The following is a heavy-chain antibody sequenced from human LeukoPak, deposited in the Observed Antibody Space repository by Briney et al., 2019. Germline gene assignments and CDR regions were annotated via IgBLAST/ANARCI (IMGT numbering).Heavy chain of an antibody. CDR1: GGSISSHY. D-gene: IGHD3-3*01. V-gene: IGHV4-59*11. CDR3: AREIGTYDFWSGANWFDP. CDR2: IYYSGST. J-gene: IGHJ5*02. Sequence: SETLSLTCTVSGGSISSHYWSWIRQPPGKGLEWIGYIYYSGSTNYNPSLKSRVTISVGTSKNQFSLKLSSVTAADTAVYYCAREIGTYDFWSGANWFDPWGQGTLVTVSS.